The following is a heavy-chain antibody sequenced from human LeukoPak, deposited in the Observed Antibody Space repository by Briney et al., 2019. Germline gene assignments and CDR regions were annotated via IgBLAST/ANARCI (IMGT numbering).Heavy chain of an antibody. CDR2: VSDGGRT. Sequence: SQTLSLTCSVSGGSITSYYWSWIRQPPGKGLEWIGHVSDGGRTNYSPSLRSRVSISVDTSKNQFSLKLNSVTAADTAVYFCARASTTFDDWGQGTLVTVSS. CDR1: GGSITSYY. D-gene: IGHD1-14*01. J-gene: IGHJ4*02. V-gene: IGHV4-59*01. CDR3: ARASTTFDD.